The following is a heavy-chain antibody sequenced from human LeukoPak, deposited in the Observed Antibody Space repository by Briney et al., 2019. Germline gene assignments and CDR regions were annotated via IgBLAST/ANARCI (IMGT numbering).Heavy chain of an antibody. CDR1: GFTFSSYS. Sequence: GGSLRLSCAASGFTFSSYSMNWVRQAPGKGLEWVSSISSSSSYIYYADSVKGRFTISRDNAKNSLYLQMNSLRAEDTAVYYCARDVNGYGGNSEDYWGQGTLVTVSS. CDR2: ISSSSSYI. V-gene: IGHV3-21*01. CDR3: ARDVNGYGGNSEDY. J-gene: IGHJ4*02. D-gene: IGHD4-23*01.